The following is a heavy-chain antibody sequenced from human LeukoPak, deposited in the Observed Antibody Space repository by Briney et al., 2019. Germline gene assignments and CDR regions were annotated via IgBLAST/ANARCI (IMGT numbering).Heavy chain of an antibody. CDR2: VNPTSGGT. J-gene: IGHJ4*02. D-gene: IGHD3-22*01. CDR3: ARVYYYYDSSGILTLYFDY. Sequence: ASVKVSCKTSGYTFTPYYMHWVRQAPGQGLEWMGWVNPTSGGTNYAQKFQGRVTMTRDTSISTAYMELSRLRSDDTAVYYCARVYYYYDSSGILTLYFDYWSQGTLVTVSS. CDR1: GYTFTPYY. V-gene: IGHV1-2*02.